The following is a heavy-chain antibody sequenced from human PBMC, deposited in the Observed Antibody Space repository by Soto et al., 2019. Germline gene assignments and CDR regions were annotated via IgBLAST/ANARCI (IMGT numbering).Heavy chain of an antibody. D-gene: IGHD6-13*01. CDR3: ARLSSIWYFDY. CDR2: ISGTDGST. Sequence: EVQLLESWGGLVQPGGSLRLSCAASGFTFSSYAMNWVRQAPGKGLEWVSVISGTDGSTYYADSVKGRFTISRDTSKNALHMQMNSLRAEDTAVYYCARLSSIWYFDYWGQGTLVTVSS. J-gene: IGHJ4*02. V-gene: IGHV3-23*01. CDR1: GFTFSSYA.